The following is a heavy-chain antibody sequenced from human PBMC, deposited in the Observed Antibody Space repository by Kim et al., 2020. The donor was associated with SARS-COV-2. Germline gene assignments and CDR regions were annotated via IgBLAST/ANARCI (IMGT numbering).Heavy chain of an antibody. J-gene: IGHJ4*02. D-gene: IGHD3-10*01. Sequence: LKSRVTISVDTSKNQFSLKLSSVTAADTAGYDCARGEYYGSGSDQEVFDYWGQGTLVTVSS. V-gene: IGHV4-31*02. CDR3: ARGEYYGSGSDQEVFDY.